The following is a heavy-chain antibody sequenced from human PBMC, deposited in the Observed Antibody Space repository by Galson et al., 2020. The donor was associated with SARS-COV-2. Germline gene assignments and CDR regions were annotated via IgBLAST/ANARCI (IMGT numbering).Heavy chain of an antibody. D-gene: IGHD2-15*01. CDR3: ASAKGYCSGGSCFRFGGRDGKYYYYYDGMDV. Sequence: GSLTISCTGSGYTITSSCKGWVRQLPGKATEWMRIINPANSDTSYSPSFNGQVTIPADKSNSPSYLQWSSLKASDTAMYYCASAKGYCSGGSCFRFGGRDGKYYYYYDGMDVWGQGTTVTVSS. CDR1: GYTITSSC. J-gene: IGHJ6*02. CDR2: INPANSDT. V-gene: IGHV5-51*01.